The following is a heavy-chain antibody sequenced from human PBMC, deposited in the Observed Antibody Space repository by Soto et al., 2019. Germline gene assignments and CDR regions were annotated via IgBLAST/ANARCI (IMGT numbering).Heavy chain of an antibody. J-gene: IGHJ6*02. D-gene: IGHD2-21*02. CDR1: GFSLSTGGLG. CDR3: VHSRCGGDCLRSYSSHYYYGMDV. V-gene: IGHV2-5*02. Sequence: QITLKESGPTLVKPTQTLTLTCTFSGFSLSTGGLGVGWIRQPPGEALEWLALIYWDDDKRYSPSLRSRLTIIKDTSKNQVVLIMTNTDPVDTATYYCVHSRCGGDCLRSYSSHYYYGMDVWGQGTTVTVSS. CDR2: IYWDDDK.